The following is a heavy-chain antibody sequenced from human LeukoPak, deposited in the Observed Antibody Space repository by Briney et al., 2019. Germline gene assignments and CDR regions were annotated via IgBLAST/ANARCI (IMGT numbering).Heavy chain of an antibody. V-gene: IGHV4-31*11. J-gene: IGHJ4*02. CDR2: IYYSGST. D-gene: IGHD1-26*01. Sequence: KPSQTLSLTCAVSGGSINSGGYYWSWIRQHPGKGLEWIGYIYYSGSTYYNPSLKSRVTISVDTSKNQFSLKLSSVTAADTAVYYCARDTPSGGSSDYFDYWGQGTLVTVSS. CDR1: GGSINSGGYY. CDR3: ARDTPSGGSSDYFDY.